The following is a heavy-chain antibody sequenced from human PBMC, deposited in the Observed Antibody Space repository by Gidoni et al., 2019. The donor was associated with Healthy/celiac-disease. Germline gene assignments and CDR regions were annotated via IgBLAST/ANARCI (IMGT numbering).Heavy chain of an antibody. J-gene: IGHJ4*02. CDR2: ISGCGGST. D-gene: IGHD2-2*01. CDR1: GFTVSSYA. Sequence: EVQLLESGGGLVQPGGSLRLSCAASGFTVSSYAMSWVRQAPGKGLEWVSAISGCGGSTYYADSVKGRFTISRDNSKNTLYLQMNSLRAEDTAVYYCAKKDSGYCSSTSCDPYFDYWGQGTLVTVSS. V-gene: IGHV3-23*01. CDR3: AKKDSGYCSSTSCDPYFDY.